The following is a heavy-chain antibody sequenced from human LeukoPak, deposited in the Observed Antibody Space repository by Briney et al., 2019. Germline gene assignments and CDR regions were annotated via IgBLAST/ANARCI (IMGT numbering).Heavy chain of an antibody. CDR3: ARQGVGSTSPNNWFDP. CDR1: GGSISSSSYY. V-gene: IGHV4-39*01. J-gene: IGHJ5*02. CDR2: IYYSGST. D-gene: IGHD2-2*01. Sequence: SETLSLTCTVSGGSISSSSYYWGWIRQPPGKGLEWIGSIYYSGSTYYNPPLKSRVTISVNTSKNQFSLKLSSVTAADTAVYYCARQGVGSTSPNNWFDPWGQGTLVTVSS.